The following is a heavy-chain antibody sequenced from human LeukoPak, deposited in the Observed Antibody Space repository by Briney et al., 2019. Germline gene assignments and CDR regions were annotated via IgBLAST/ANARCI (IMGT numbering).Heavy chain of an antibody. CDR3: ANDCSSTSCYGDFDY. J-gene: IGHJ4*02. D-gene: IGHD2-2*01. Sequence: GGSLRLSCAASGFPFSNYSMNWVRQPPGKGLEWVSYISSSSSTIHYADSVKGRFTVSRDNSNNTLYLQMNSLRAEDTAVYYCANDCSSTSCYGDFDYWGQGTLVTVSS. CDR2: ISSSSSTI. CDR1: GFPFSNYS. V-gene: IGHV3-48*01.